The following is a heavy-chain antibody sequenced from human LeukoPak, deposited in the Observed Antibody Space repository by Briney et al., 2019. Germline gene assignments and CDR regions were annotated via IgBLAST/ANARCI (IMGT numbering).Heavy chain of an antibody. CDR1: GFTLSSYG. CDR3: AREAVLEDYFDY. CDR2: IWYDGRNK. Sequence: PGGSLRLSCAASGFTLSSYGRDWGRQAPGKGLGWVAVIWYDGRNKYYADSVQGRFTISGDNSKNTLYLQMNSLRAEDTAVYYCAREAVLEDYFDYWGQGTLVTVSS. D-gene: IGHD3-16*01. J-gene: IGHJ4*02. V-gene: IGHV3-33*01.